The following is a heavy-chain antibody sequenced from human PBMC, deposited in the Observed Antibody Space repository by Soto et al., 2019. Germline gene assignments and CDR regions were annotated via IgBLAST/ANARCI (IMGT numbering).Heavy chain of an antibody. J-gene: IGHJ4*02. V-gene: IGHV4-34*01. Sequence: QVQLQQWGAGLLKPSETLSLTCAVYGGSFSGYYWTWIRQPPGTGLEWIGEINHSGSTNYNPSLKRRVPISVDTSKNQLSLKLTSVTAADTAVYYCARDKSTGLVDYWGQGTLVTVSS. CDR3: ARDKSTGLVDY. D-gene: IGHD2-8*02. CDR2: INHSGST. CDR1: GGSFSGYY.